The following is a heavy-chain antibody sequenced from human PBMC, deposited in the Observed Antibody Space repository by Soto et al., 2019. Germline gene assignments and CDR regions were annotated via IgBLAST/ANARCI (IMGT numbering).Heavy chain of an antibody. CDR1: GFNFGNFG. CDR2: ISNDENIK. J-gene: IGHJ4*02. Sequence: LRLSCVASGFNFGNFGMHWVRQAPGKGLEWLTVISNDENIKQDSVRGRFAIARDNSKNTLYLHLTSLRAEDTAIYYCARGLRGVLDYWGQGTLVTVSS. CDR3: ARGLRGVLDY. D-gene: IGHD5-12*01. V-gene: IGHV3-33*01.